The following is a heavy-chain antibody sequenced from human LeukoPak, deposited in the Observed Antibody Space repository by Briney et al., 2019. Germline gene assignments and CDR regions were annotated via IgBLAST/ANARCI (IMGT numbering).Heavy chain of an antibody. CDR2: IIPIFGTA. CDR3: ARSEYSGYVLV. CDR1: GGTFNSYA. D-gene: IGHD5-12*01. J-gene: IGHJ4*02. Sequence: ASVKVSCKASGGTFNSYAISWVRQAPGQGLEWMGGIIPIFGTANYAQKFQGRVTITADKSTSTAYMELSSLRSEDTAVYYCARSEYSGYVLVWGQGTLVTVSS. V-gene: IGHV1-69*06.